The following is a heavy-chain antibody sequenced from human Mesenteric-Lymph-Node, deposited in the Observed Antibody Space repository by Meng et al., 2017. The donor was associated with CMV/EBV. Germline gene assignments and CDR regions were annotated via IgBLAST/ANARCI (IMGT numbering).Heavy chain of an antibody. J-gene: IGHJ6*02. CDR2: IRYDGSNK. D-gene: IGHD2-2*01. CDR1: GFTFSSYG. V-gene: IGHV3-30*02. Sequence: GESLKISCAASGFTFSSYGMHWVRQAPGKGLEWVAFIRYDGSNKYYADSVKGRFTISRDNAKNSLYLQMNSLRAEDTAVYYCARDLYCSSTSCYYYYYYGMDVWGQGTTVTVSS. CDR3: ARDLYCSSTSCYYYYYYGMDV.